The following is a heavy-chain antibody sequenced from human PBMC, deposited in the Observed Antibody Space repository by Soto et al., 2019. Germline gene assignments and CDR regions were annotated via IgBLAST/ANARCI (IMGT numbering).Heavy chain of an antibody. CDR1: GFTFRSFG. CDR3: AQDVGQQLVLNYGMDV. D-gene: IGHD6-13*01. Sequence: QVQLVESGGGVIQPGTSLSLSCGSSGFTFRSFGMYWVRQAPGKGLEWVAVVSYDGNHKYYADSVKGRFTVSRDNAKNMRYLQMNSLRGEDTAVYYCAQDVGQQLVLNYGMDVWGQGTTVTVSS. J-gene: IGHJ6*02. V-gene: IGHV3-30*18. CDR2: VSYDGNHK.